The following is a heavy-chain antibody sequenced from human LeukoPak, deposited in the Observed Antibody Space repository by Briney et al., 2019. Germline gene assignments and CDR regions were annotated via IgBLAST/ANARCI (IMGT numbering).Heavy chain of an antibody. CDR1: GFTFSNAW. Sequence: PGGALRLSCADSGFTFSNAWMSWVRQAPGKGLEGVGRIKSKTDGWTTDYDAPVKGRFTISREDSVSTMYLQMTSLKTEDSALYYCTTDLCRSRIAPRFYYWGQGTLVTVSS. D-gene: IGHD6-6*01. J-gene: IGHJ4*02. CDR2: IKSKTDGWTT. CDR3: TTDLCRSRIAPRFYY. V-gene: IGHV3-15*01.